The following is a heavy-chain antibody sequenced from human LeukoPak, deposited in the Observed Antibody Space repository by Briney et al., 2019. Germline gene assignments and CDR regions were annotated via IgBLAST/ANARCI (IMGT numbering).Heavy chain of an antibody. V-gene: IGHV5-51*01. Sequence: GESLKISCKGSGYSFTIYWIAWVRQMPGKGLEWMGIIYPGDYDTRYSPSFQAQVTISVDKSISTAYLQWSSLKASDTAMYYCARSPGPSYYYYYMDVWGKGTTVTVSS. CDR1: GYSFTIYW. CDR3: ARSPGPSYYYYYMDV. J-gene: IGHJ6*03. CDR2: IYPGDYDT.